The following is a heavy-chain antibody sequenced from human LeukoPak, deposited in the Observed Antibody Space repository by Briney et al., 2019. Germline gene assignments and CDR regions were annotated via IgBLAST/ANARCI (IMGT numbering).Heavy chain of an antibody. V-gene: IGHV5-51*01. D-gene: IGHD1-1*01. CDR3: ARAPYRGGTGMDV. CDR1: GYRFTSYW. CDR2: IYPGDSDA. Sequence: GESLKISCKGSGYRFTSYWIAWVRQMPGKGLEWMGIIYPGDSDAINSPPFQGQVTISADKSISTAYLQWSSLKASDTAMYYCARAPYRGGTGMDVWGQGATGTVSS. J-gene: IGHJ6*02.